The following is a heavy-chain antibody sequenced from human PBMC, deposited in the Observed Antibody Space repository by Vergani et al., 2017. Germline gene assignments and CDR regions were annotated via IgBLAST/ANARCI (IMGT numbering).Heavy chain of an antibody. Sequence: EVQLLESGGGLVQPGGSLRLTCAASEFTFSNYAMNWVRQAPGKGLEWVSGISGSGVSAYYTDSVKGRFNISRDNSKNMLFLQMNNLRTEDTAIYYCAKQYFVSGNYLVDYWGQGTLVTVSS. CDR2: ISGSGVSA. CDR3: AKQYFVSGNYLVDY. J-gene: IGHJ4*02. D-gene: IGHD3-10*01. CDR1: EFTFSNYA. V-gene: IGHV3-23*01.